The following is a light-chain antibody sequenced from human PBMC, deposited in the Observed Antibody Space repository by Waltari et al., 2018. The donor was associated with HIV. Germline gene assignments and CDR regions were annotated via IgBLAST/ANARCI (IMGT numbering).Light chain of an antibody. V-gene: IGLV1-44*01. CDR1: SSYIGRRT. CDR2: SNG. CDR3: AAWDDSLNVWV. J-gene: IGLJ3*02. Sequence: QTVLPQPPSASGTPGQMVTVSGSGGSSYIGRRTVDWYHQRPGTAPKLLIYSNGQRHSGIPDRFSGSKSGTSASLAISGLQSEDEADYYCAAWDDSLNVWVFGGGTKLTVL.